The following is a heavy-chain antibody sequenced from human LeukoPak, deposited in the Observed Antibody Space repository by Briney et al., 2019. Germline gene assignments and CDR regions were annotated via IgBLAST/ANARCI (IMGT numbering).Heavy chain of an antibody. CDR1: GYTFTSYD. CDR2: MNPNSGNT. Sequence: ASVKVSCKASGYTFTSYDINWVRQATGQGLEWMGWMNPNSGNTGYAQKFQGRVTMTRNTSISTAYMELSSLRSEDTAVYYCARGRGQPPLKYCSSTSCSYGMDVWGQGTTVTVSS. D-gene: IGHD2-2*01. CDR3: ARGRGQPPLKYCSSTSCSYGMDV. V-gene: IGHV1-8*01. J-gene: IGHJ6*02.